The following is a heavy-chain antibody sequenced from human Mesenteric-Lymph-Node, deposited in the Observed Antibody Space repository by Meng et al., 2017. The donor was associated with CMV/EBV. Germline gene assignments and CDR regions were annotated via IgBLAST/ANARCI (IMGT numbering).Heavy chain of an antibody. V-gene: IGHV3-23*03. CDR2: IYAGGITT. J-gene: IGHJ4*02. Sequence: GGSLRLSCAASGFIFSNYAMTWVRQAPGKGLEWVSVIYAGGITTYYADSVKGRFSVSRDNSKNTLYPQMNSLRAEDTAVYYCAKGVQINTYYFDYWGQGTLVTVSS. CDR1: GFIFSNYA. CDR3: AKGVQINTYYFDY.